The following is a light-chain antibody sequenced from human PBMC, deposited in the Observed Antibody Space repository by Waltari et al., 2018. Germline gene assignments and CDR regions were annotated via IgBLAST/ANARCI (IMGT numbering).Light chain of an antibody. CDR2: YDS. CDR1: NIETKS. J-gene: IGLJ1*01. V-gene: IGLV3-21*04. Sequence: SYVLTQPPSVSVAPGKTARITCGGNNIETKSVHWYQQQPGQAPILVISYDSDRPSGIPERFSGSNSGNTATLTISRVEAADEADYYCQVWDANNDPGVFGTGTEVTVL. CDR3: QVWDANNDPGV.